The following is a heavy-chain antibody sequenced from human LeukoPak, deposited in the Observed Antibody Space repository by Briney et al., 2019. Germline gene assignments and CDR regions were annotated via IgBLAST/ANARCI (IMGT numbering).Heavy chain of an antibody. CDR2: ISSSSSYI. Sequence: PGGSLRLSCAASGFTFSSYSMNWVRQAPGKGLEWVSSISSSSSYIYYADSVKGRFTISRDNAKNSLYLQMNSLRAEDTAVYYCARYSYGTWYFAYWGQGTLVTVSS. J-gene: IGHJ4*02. V-gene: IGHV3-21*01. CDR1: GFTFSSYS. CDR3: ARYSYGTWYFAY. D-gene: IGHD5-18*01.